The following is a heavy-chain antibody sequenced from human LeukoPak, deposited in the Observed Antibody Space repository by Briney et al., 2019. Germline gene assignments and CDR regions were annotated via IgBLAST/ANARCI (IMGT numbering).Heavy chain of an antibody. Sequence: HPGGSLRLSCAASGFTFSSNGMPWVRQAPGKGLEWVAVISYDGSYKYYVDSVKGRFTVSRDNSKNTLYLQMNSLRAEDTAVYYCAKDQENYYDSSGYFPFDYWGQGTLVTVSS. CDR2: ISYDGSYK. J-gene: IGHJ4*02. V-gene: IGHV3-30*18. CDR1: GFTFSSNG. D-gene: IGHD3-22*01. CDR3: AKDQENYYDSSGYFPFDY.